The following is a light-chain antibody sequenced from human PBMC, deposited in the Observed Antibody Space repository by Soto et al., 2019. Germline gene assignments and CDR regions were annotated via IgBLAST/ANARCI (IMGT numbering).Light chain of an antibody. J-gene: IGKJ5*01. CDR1: QSVYSY. CDR3: QQRSNWPIT. V-gene: IGKV3-11*01. Sequence: EIVLTQSPATLSLSPGERATLSCRASQSVYSYLDWYQQKPGQAPRLLIYDVSNRATGIPARFSGSGSGTDFTLTISSLEPEDFALYYCQQRSNWPITFGQGTRLEIK. CDR2: DVS.